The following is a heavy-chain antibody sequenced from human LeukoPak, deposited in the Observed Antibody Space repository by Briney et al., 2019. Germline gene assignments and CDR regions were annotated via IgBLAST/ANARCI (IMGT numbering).Heavy chain of an antibody. CDR2: IYTSGST. D-gene: IGHD6-13*01. CDR1: GGSISSYY. Sequence: SETLSLTCTVSGGSISSYYWSWIRQPAGKGLEWIGRIYTSGSTNYNPSLKSRVTMSVDTSKNQFSLKLSSVTAADTAVYYCARDRVAAAGIKARFKPHNWFDPWGQGTLVTVSS. CDR3: ARDRVAAAGIKARFKPHNWFDP. V-gene: IGHV4-4*07. J-gene: IGHJ5*02.